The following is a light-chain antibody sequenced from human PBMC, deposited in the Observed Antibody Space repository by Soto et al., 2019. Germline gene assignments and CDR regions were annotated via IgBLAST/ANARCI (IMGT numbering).Light chain of an antibody. J-gene: IGLJ2*01. V-gene: IGLV4-69*01. Sequence: QPVLTQSPSASASLGASVKLTCTLSSGHSTYAIAWHQQQPEEGPRYLMKLNSDGSHTKGDGIPDRFSGSSSGAERYLTISSLQSEDEADYSCQTWGTGIVVFGGRTKLTVL. CDR1: SGHSTYA. CDR2: LNSDGSH. CDR3: QTWGTGIVV.